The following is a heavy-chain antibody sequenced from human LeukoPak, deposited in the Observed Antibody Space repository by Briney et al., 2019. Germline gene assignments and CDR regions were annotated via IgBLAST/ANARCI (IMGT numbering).Heavy chain of an antibody. CDR1: GFTFSTYI. D-gene: IGHD6-13*01. J-gene: IGHJ6*03. Sequence: PGGSLRLSCAASGFTFSTYIMNWVRQPPGKGLEWASYISSSSSTIYYADSVQGRFTISRDNVKNSLYLQMNSLRVEDTVVYYCARDPRYSSSWSQGDYMDVWGKGTTVTVSS. CDR2: ISSSSSTI. V-gene: IGHV3-48*01. CDR3: ARDPRYSSSWSQGDYMDV.